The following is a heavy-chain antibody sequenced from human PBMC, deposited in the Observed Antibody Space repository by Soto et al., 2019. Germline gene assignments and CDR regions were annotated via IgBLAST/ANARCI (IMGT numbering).Heavy chain of an antibody. J-gene: IGHJ3*01. Sequence: EVQLVESEGGLVQRGGSLRLSCAASGFTFNYYWMHWVRQAPGQGLVWVSHIHSDGSTTTYADSVKGRLTISRDNAKNTLYLQMNSLRAEDTAVYYCVRGDKGGFELWGQGTTVTVSS. CDR1: GFTFNYYW. D-gene: IGHD2-21*02. CDR2: IHSDGSTT. CDR3: VRGDKGGFEL. V-gene: IGHV3-74*01.